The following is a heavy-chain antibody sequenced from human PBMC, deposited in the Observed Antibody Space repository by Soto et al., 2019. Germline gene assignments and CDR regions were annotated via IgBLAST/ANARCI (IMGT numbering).Heavy chain of an antibody. V-gene: IGHV3-30-3*01. J-gene: IGHJ4*02. CDR3: AREQYYFDY. CDR2: ISYDGSNK. CDR1: GFTFSSYA. Sequence: QVQLVESGGGVVQPGRSLRLSCAASGFTFSSYAMHWVRQAPGKGLEWVAVISYDGSNKYYADSVKGRFTISRDNSTNTLYLQMNSLRAEDTAVYYCAREQYYFDYWGQGTLVTVSS.